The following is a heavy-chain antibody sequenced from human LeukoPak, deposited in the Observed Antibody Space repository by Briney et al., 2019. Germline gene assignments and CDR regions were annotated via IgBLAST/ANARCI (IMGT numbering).Heavy chain of an antibody. J-gene: IGHJ4*02. CDR2: IYYSGGT. V-gene: IGHV4-59*01. CDR1: GGSISSYY. CDR3: ARVGVDYSGNIIKHFFDY. D-gene: IGHD4-23*01. Sequence: PSETPSLTCTVSGGSISSYYWSWIRQPPGKGLEWIGYIYYSGGTYYNPSLKGRVTISVDTSKNQVSLKLSPVTAADTAVYYCARVGVDYSGNIIKHFFDYWGQGTLVTVSS.